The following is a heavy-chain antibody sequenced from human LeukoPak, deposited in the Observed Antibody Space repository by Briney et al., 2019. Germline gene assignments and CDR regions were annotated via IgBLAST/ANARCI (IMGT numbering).Heavy chain of an antibody. CDR3: AKGADSSGYYWSGY. CDR1: GFTFDDYA. CDR2: ISWNSGSI. V-gene: IGHV3-9*01. Sequence: GGSLRLSCAASGFTFDDYAMHWVRQAPGKGLEWVSGISWNSGSIGYADSVKGRFTISRDNAKNSLYLQMNSLRAEDTALYYCAKGADSSGYYWSGYWGQGTLVTVSS. J-gene: IGHJ4*02. D-gene: IGHD3-22*01.